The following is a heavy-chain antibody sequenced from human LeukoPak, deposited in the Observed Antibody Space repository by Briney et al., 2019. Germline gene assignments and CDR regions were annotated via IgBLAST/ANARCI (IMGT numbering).Heavy chain of an antibody. J-gene: IGHJ4*02. CDR3: ATVPQVSY. CDR2: IYSDGST. Sequence: GGSLRLSCAASGFTVSSNYMTWVRQAPGKGLEWVSVIYSDGSTFYADSLKGRFTMSRDTPKNTLYLQMNNLRADDTAVYYCATVPQVSYWGQGALVTVSS. V-gene: IGHV3-53*01. CDR1: GFTVSSNY.